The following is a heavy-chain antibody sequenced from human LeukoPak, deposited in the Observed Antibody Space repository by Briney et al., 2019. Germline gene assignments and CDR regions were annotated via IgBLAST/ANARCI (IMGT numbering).Heavy chain of an antibody. D-gene: IGHD3-10*01. CDR3: ARDDSGSGNYYKGADY. V-gene: IGHV3-30-3*01. CDR1: GFTFSTYS. J-gene: IGHJ4*02. Sequence: GGSLRLSCAASGFTFSTYSMHWVRQAPGKGLEWVAVISYDGINKYYADSVKGRFTISRDSSKNTLYLQVNSLRTEDTAMYYCARDDSGSGNYYKGADYWGQGTLVTVSS. CDR2: ISYDGINK.